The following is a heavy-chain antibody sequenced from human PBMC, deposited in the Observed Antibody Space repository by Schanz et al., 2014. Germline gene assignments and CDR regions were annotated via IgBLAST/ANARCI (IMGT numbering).Heavy chain of an antibody. CDR3: AKDLNRVATAPQS. V-gene: IGHV3-23*04. Sequence: EVQLGEEGGGEGKDGGSLRRKGETLGGSIIKNSMHWVRESPGKGLEWVSAISANDYDTYYAPSVKGRFTVSRDNSKNTVYPQMNSLRDEDTALYYCAKDLNRVATAPQSWGQGTLVTVSS. D-gene: IGHD5-12*01. CDR2: ISANDYDT. J-gene: IGHJ5*02. CDR1: GGSIIKNS.